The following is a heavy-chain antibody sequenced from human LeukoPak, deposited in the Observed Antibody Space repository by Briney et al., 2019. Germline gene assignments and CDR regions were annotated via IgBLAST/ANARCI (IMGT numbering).Heavy chain of an antibody. CDR3: AKDLRPHNDSWYYFEY. CDR1: GFTFSSYA. J-gene: IGHJ4*02. V-gene: IGHV3-23*01. D-gene: IGHD6-13*01. Sequence: GGSLRLSCAASGFTFSSYAMSWVRQAPGKGLEWVSGISGSGGTTYYADSVKGRFTISRDNSKNTLYLQMNSLTTEDTAVFYCAKDLRPHNDSWYYFEYWGQGTLVTVSS. CDR2: ISGSGGTT.